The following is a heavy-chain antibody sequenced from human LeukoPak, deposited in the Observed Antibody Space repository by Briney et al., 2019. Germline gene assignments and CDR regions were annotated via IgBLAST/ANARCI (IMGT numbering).Heavy chain of an antibody. Sequence: SETLSLTCTVSGGSISSYYWSWIRQPPGKGLEWIGYIYYSGSTNYNPSLKSRVTISVDTSKNQFSLKLSSVTAADTAVYYCARYNDFWSGYSDTPPDWGQGTLVTVSS. D-gene: IGHD3-3*01. J-gene: IGHJ4*02. CDR1: GGSISSYY. V-gene: IGHV4-59*01. CDR3: ARYNDFWSGYSDTPPD. CDR2: IYYSGST.